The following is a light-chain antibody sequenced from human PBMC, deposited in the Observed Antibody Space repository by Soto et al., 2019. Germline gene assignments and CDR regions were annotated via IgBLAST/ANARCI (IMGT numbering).Light chain of an antibody. J-gene: IGKJ5*01. CDR3: HQRRSWPIT. Sequence: EVVLTQSPATLSLSAGERASLSCRASQDVGSLIAGYQQKPGQPPRLLIYDASNRATGIPARFSGSGSGTDFVLTISSLEPEDFAVYYCHQRRSWPITFGQGTRLEIK. V-gene: IGKV3-11*01. CDR1: QDVGSL. CDR2: DAS.